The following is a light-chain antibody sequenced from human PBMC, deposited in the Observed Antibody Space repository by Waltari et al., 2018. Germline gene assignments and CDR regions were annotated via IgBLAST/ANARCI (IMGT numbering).Light chain of an antibody. Sequence: EIVMTQSPATLSVSPGEGATLSCRASQSISSNLAWHQQKPGQALRLLTYGASTRATGIPARFSGRGSGTEFTLTISGIQSEDSALYYCQQYNNWPPGFTFGPGTKVDIK. V-gene: IGKV3-15*01. J-gene: IGKJ3*01. CDR1: QSISSN. CDR3: QQYNNWPPGFT. CDR2: GAS.